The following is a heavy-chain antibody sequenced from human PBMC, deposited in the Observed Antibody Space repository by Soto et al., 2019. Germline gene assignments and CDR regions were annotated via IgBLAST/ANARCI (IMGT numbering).Heavy chain of an antibody. CDR1: GFTFSSYW. CDR3: ARDSSGWYHQNWFDP. Sequence: GGSLRLSCAASGFTFSSYWMHWVRQAPGKGLVWVSRINSDGSSTSYADSVKGRFTISRDNAKNTLYLQMNSLRAEDTAVYYCARDSSGWYHQNWFDPWGQGTLVTVSS. CDR2: INSDGSST. D-gene: IGHD6-19*01. J-gene: IGHJ5*02. V-gene: IGHV3-74*01.